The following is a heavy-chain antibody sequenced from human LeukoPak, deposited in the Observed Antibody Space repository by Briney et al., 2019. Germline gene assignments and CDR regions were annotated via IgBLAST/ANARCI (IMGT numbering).Heavy chain of an antibody. CDR1: GYTFDDEY. CDR3: ARDKGSSGYYPAGSYYYYGMDV. J-gene: IGHJ6*02. CDR2: INPNSGGT. Sequence: ASVKVSCKASGYTFDDEYIHWVRQAPGQGLEWMGWINPNSGGTNYAQKFQGRVTMTRDTSISTAYMELSRLRSDDTAVYYCARDKGSSGYYPAGSYYYYGMDVWGQGTTVTVSS. V-gene: IGHV1-2*02. D-gene: IGHD3-22*01.